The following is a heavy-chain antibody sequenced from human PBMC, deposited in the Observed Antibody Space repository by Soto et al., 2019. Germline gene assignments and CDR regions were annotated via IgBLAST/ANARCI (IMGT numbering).Heavy chain of an antibody. CDR1: GGSISSTSHY. Sequence: SETLSLTCTVSGGSISSTSHYWGWIRQPPGKGLEWIGSIYYTGSTYYNPSLKSRVTISVDTSKNQFSLKLSSVTAADTAVYYCSRPPHRGYSDSYSNWFDHWGQGTLVTVSS. J-gene: IGHJ5*02. D-gene: IGHD5-18*01. V-gene: IGHV4-39*01. CDR3: SRPPHRGYSDSYSNWFDH. CDR2: IYYTGST.